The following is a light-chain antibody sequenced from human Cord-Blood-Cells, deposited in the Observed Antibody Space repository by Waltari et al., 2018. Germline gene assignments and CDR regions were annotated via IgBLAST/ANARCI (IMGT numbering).Light chain of an antibody. CDR2: DAS. V-gene: IGKV3-11*01. CDR1: QSVSSY. CDR3: QQRSNWLT. J-gene: IGKJ4*01. Sequence: EIVLTQSPATLSLSPGERATLSCSASQSVSSYLAWSQQKTGQAPRLLIYDASNRATVIPARFSGSGSGTDFTLTISSLEPEDFAVYYCQQRSNWLTFGGGTKVEIK.